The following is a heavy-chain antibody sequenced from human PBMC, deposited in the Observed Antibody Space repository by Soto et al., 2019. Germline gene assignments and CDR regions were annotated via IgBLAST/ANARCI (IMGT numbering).Heavy chain of an antibody. CDR3: ARHSFIGGSGWGGDY. Sequence: PSETLSLTCTVSGGSISSYYWSWIRQPPGKGLEWIGYIYYSGSTNYNPSLKSRVTISVDTSKNQFSLKLSSVTATDTAVYYCARHSFIGGSGWGGDYWGPGTLVTVSS. CDR2: IYYSGST. CDR1: GGSISSYY. V-gene: IGHV4-59*08. D-gene: IGHD6-19*01. J-gene: IGHJ4*02.